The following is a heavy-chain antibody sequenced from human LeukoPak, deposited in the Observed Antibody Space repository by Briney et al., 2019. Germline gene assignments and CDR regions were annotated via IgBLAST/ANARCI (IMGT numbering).Heavy chain of an antibody. CDR3: ARAVGYYDSSGYHNWFDP. D-gene: IGHD3-22*01. CDR1: GGSISSCY. V-gene: IGHV4-59*01. J-gene: IGHJ5*02. CDR2: IYYSGST. Sequence: SETLSLTCTVSGGSISSCYWSWIRQPPGKGLEWIGYIYYSGSTNYNPSLKSRVTISVDTSKNQFSLKLSSVTAADTAVYYCARAVGYYDSSGYHNWFDPWGQGTLVTVSS.